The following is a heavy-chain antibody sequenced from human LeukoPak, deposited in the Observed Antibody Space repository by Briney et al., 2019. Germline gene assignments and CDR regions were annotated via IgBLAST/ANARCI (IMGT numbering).Heavy chain of an antibody. CDR1: GGSFSGYY. J-gene: IGHJ6*03. D-gene: IGHD6-19*01. Sequence: SETLSLTCAVYGGSFSGYYWSWIRQPPGKGLEWIGEINHSGSTNYNPSLKSRVTISVDTSKNQFSLKLSSVTAADTAVYYCARHFLGPIGSSGWYRWDYYYYMDVWGKGTTVTISS. CDR2: INHSGST. CDR3: ARHFLGPIGSSGWYRWDYYYYMDV. V-gene: IGHV4-34*01.